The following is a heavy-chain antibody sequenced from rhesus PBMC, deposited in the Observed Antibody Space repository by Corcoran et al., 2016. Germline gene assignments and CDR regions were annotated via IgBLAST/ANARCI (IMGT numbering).Heavy chain of an antibody. D-gene: IGHD1-44*01. J-gene: IGHJ2*01. CDR1: GGSISSSY. Sequence: QLQLQESGPGLVKPSETLSVTCAVSGGSISSSYGSWIRQAPGKGLEWIGYIYGSGRSTNYTPSLKSRVTLSVDTSKNQLSLKLSSVTTADTAVYYCASGNWYFDLWGPGTPITISS. V-gene: IGHV4-169*01. CDR3: ASGNWYFDL. CDR2: IYGSGRST.